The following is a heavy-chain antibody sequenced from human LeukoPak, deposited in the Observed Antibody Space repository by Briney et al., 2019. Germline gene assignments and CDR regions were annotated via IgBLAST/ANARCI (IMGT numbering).Heavy chain of an antibody. J-gene: IGHJ4*02. V-gene: IGHV3-66*01. Sequence: GGSLRLSCAASGFTVSSNYMSWVRQAPGKGLEWVSVIYSGGSTYYADSVKGRFTISRDNSKNTLYLQMNSLRAEDTAVYYCARAIYEYRPLDYWGQGTLVTVSS. CDR1: GFTVSSNY. CDR3: ARAIYEYRPLDY. D-gene: IGHD3-16*01. CDR2: IYSGGST.